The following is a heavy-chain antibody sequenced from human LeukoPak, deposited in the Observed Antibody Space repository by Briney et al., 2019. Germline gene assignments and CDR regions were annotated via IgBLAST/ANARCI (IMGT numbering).Heavy chain of an antibody. Sequence: PGGSLRLSCAASGFSFSNYDMTWVRQAPGKGLDWVSTLSDSGGSTYYADSVKGRFTISRENSKNTLYLQMSSLRAEDTAIYFCAKRLYYGSGPLDIWGQGTMVTVSS. CDR1: GFSFSNYD. V-gene: IGHV3-23*01. J-gene: IGHJ3*02. CDR3: AKRLYYGSGPLDI. CDR2: LSDSGGST. D-gene: IGHD3-10*01.